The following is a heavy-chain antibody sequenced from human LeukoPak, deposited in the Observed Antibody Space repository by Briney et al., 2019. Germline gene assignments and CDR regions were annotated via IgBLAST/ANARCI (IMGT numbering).Heavy chain of an antibody. CDR1: GFTFNTYG. Sequence: GGSLRLSCAASGFTFNTYGMHWVRQAPGKGLEWIAVVWSDGSNRFYADSVEGRFTISRDNSKNTLYLQMNGLRAEDTAVYYCAKSNTESQTTVGNWGQGTLVSVSS. J-gene: IGHJ4*02. CDR3: AKSNTESQTTVGN. D-gene: IGHD1-14*01. V-gene: IGHV3-33*06. CDR2: VWSDGSNR.